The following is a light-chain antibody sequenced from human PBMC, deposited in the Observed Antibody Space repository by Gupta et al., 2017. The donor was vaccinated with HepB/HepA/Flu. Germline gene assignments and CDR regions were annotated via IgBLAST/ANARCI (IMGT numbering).Light chain of an antibody. CDR1: ALPKQY. CDR2: KAS. J-gene: IGLJ1*01. V-gene: IGLV3-25*03. Sequence: ELTQTPSVSVYPGQTARITCSGDALPKQYAYWYPQKPGQAPVLVMSKASERPSGIPERFSGSSSGTTVTLTISGVQAEDEADYYSQSADSKSTDPSVFGTGTKITVL. CDR3: QSADSKSTDPSV.